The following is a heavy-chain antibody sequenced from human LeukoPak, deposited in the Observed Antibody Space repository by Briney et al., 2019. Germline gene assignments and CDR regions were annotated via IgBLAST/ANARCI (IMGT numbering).Heavy chain of an antibody. CDR2: FDPEDGET. J-gene: IGHJ4*02. V-gene: IGHV1-24*01. CDR1: GYTLTELS. D-gene: IGHD1-14*01. Sequence: ASVKVSCKVSGYTLTELSMHWVRQAPGRGREGRGGFDPEDGETIYAQKFQGRVTMTEDTSTDTAYMELSSLRSEDTAVYYCARDPLAGRNPDFDYWGQGTLVTVSS. CDR3: ARDPLAGRNPDFDY.